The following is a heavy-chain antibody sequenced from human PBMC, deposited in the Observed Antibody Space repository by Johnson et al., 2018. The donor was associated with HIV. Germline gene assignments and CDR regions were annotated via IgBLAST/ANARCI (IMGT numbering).Heavy chain of an antibody. CDR2: IWNDGSDK. D-gene: IGHD4-11*01. Sequence: QVQLVESGGGVVQPGRSLRLSCAASGVIFSSYGMHWVRQAPGKGLEWVALIWNDGSDKYYADSVKGRFTISRDNSKNTLYLQMNSLRPEDTAVYYCAKVRSRWTTFDDAFDIWGQGTLVTVSS. J-gene: IGHJ3*02. V-gene: IGHV3-33*06. CDR1: GVIFSSYG. CDR3: AKVRSRWTTFDDAFDI.